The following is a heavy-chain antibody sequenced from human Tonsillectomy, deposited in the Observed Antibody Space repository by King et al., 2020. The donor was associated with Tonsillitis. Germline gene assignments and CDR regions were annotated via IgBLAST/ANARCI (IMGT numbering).Heavy chain of an antibody. CDR2: ISGSGGST. CDR1: GFTFSSYA. CDR3: AKTTRLEDYYYGMDV. D-gene: IGHD1-1*01. J-gene: IGHJ6*02. V-gene: IGHV3-23*04. Sequence: VQLVESGGGLVQPGGSLRLSCAASGFTFSSYAMSWFRQAPGKGLEWVAAISGSGGSTYYADSVKGRFTISRDNSKITLYLQMNSLRAEETAVYYCAKTTRLEDYYYGMDVWGQGTTVTVSS.